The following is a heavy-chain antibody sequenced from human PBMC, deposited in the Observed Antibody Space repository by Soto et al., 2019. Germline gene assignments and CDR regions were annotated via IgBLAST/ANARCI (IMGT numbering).Heavy chain of an antibody. J-gene: IGHJ5*02. CDR2: VYYSGST. D-gene: IGHD6-13*01. CDR3: ARLTGSGSWSPANWFDP. V-gene: IGHV4-59*08. Sequence: QVQLQESGPGLVKPSETLSLTCTVSGGSISSYYWSWIRQPPGKGLEWIGYVYYSGSTNYNPSLKSRVTISVDTSKNQFSLKLSAVTAADTAVYFCARLTGSGSWSPANWFDPLGQGTLVTVSS. CDR1: GGSISSYY.